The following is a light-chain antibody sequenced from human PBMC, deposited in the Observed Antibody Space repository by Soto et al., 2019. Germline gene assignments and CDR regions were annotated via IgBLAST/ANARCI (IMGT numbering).Light chain of an antibody. V-gene: IGKV3-15*01. CDR3: QQYHIWPSWT. J-gene: IGKJ1*01. CDR1: QSVSLS. CDR2: GAS. Sequence: EIVLTQSPATLSVSLGDSATLSCRASQSVSLSLAWYQMRPGQPPRLLIYGASTRATYIPARFSGSGSGTDFTLTISSLQSEDFAVYFCQQYHIWPSWTFGQGTKVELK.